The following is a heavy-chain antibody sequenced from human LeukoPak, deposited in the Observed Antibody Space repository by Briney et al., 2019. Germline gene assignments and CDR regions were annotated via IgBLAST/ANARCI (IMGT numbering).Heavy chain of an antibody. V-gene: IGHV3-74*01. D-gene: IGHD3-10*01. Sequence: GGSLRLSCAASGFTFSSSWMHWVRQAPRKGLVWASRINTDGSGTTYADSVKGRFTISSDNAKNSLYLQMSSLRAEDTALYYCAKDIGRYGSGSYDYWGQGTLVTVSS. J-gene: IGHJ4*02. CDR3: AKDIGRYGSGSYDY. CDR2: INTDGSGT. CDR1: GFTFSSSW.